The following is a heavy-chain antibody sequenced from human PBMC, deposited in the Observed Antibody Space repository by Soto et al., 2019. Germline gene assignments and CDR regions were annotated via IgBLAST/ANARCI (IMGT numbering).Heavy chain of an antibody. D-gene: IGHD6-6*01. Sequence: SETLSLTCTVSGGSITSSYYWGWIRQPPGKGLEWIGSIYYTGDTYFNPSLKSRVSMSVDTSKNQFSLKLSSVTVADTAIYYCARHWPRLAARVSLWGQGTMVIVSS. J-gene: IGHJ3*01. CDR3: ARHWPRLAARVSL. V-gene: IGHV4-39*01. CDR1: GGSITSSYY. CDR2: IYYTGDT.